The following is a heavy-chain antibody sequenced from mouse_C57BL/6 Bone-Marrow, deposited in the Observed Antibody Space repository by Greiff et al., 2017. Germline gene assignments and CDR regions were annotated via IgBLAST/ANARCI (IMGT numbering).Heavy chain of an antibody. J-gene: IGHJ2*01. CDR1: GYTFTNYW. Sequence: VKLVESGAELVRPGTSVKMSCKASGYTFTNYWIGWAKQRPGHGLEWIGDIYPGGGYTNYNEKFKGKATLTADKSSSTAYMQFSSLTSEDSAIYYCAREGPYDYDGSFDYWGQGTTLTVSS. D-gene: IGHD2-4*01. CDR3: AREGPYDYDGSFDY. V-gene: IGHV1-63*01. CDR2: IYPGGGYT.